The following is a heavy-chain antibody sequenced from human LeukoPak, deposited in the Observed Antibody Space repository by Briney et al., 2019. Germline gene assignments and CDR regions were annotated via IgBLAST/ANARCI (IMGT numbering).Heavy chain of an antibody. V-gene: IGHV3-74*01. Sequence: GGSLRLSCAASGFTFSSYWMHWVRQAPGKRLGWVSRINSDGSSTSYADSVKGRFTISRDNAKNTLYLQMNSLRAEDTAVYYCASHYDSSGYYSDWGQGTLVTVSS. D-gene: IGHD3-22*01. CDR3: ASHYDSSGYYSD. CDR2: INSDGSST. J-gene: IGHJ4*02. CDR1: GFTFSSYW.